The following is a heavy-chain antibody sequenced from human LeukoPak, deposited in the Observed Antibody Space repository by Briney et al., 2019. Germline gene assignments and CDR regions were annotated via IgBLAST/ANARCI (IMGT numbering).Heavy chain of an antibody. CDR1: GFTFSDYT. V-gene: IGHV3-48*04. J-gene: IGHJ4*02. CDR2: ISSSGGTI. Sequence: GGSLRLSCAASGFTFSDYTMNWVRQAPGKGLEWVSYISSSGGTIYYADSLKGRFTISRDNAKNSLYLQMNSLRAEDTAVYYCATSSSYGWGQGTLVTVSS. D-gene: IGHD6-13*01. CDR3: ATSSSYG.